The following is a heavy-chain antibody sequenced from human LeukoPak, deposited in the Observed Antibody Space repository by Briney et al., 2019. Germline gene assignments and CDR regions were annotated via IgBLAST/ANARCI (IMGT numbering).Heavy chain of an antibody. CDR2: IYYSGST. Sequence: SETLSLTCTVSGGSISSYYWSWIRQPPGKGLEWVGYIYYSGSTNYNRSLKSRVTISVDTSKNQFSLKMSSVTAGDTAVYYCARVLYGDHGWYFDLWGRGTLVTVSS. D-gene: IGHD4-17*01. CDR1: GGSISSYY. CDR3: ARVLYGDHGWYFDL. J-gene: IGHJ2*01. V-gene: IGHV4-59*01.